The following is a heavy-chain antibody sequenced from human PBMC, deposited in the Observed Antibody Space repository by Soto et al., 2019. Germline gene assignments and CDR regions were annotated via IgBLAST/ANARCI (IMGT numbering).Heavy chain of an antibody. V-gene: IGHV3-66*04. Sequence: EVQLVESGGGLVQPGGSLRLSCAASGVTVSSNYMSWVRQAPGNGLEWVSVIYSGGSTYYADSVKGRFTISRDNSKNPLYVQMISLRAEYTAVYYRARHGYNYGGGYFDYWGQGTLVTVSS. J-gene: IGHJ4*02. CDR2: IYSGGST. CDR1: GVTVSSNY. D-gene: IGHD5-18*01. CDR3: ARHGYNYGGGYFDY.